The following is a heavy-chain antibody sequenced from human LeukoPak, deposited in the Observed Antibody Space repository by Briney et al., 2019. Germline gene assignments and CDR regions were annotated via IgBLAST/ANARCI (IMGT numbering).Heavy chain of an antibody. CDR1: GGSISSSSYY. J-gene: IGHJ5*02. CDR2: IYYSGST. D-gene: IGHD2-2*01. CDR3: ARQYCSTTSCYDNWFDP. V-gene: IGHV4-39*01. Sequence: SETLPLTCTVSGGSISSSSYYWGWIRQPPGKGLEWIGSIYYSGSTYYNPSLKSRVTIYVDTSKNQFSLKLTSVTAADTAVYYCARQYCSTTSCYDNWFDPWGQGTLVTVSS.